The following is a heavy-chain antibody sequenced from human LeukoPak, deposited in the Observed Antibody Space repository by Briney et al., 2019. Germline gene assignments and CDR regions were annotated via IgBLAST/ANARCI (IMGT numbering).Heavy chain of an antibody. CDR3: ARGESYGWLSYYYYMDV. CDR1: GYSISSGYY. D-gene: IGHD3-9*01. V-gene: IGHV4-38-2*02. CDR2: IYHSGST. J-gene: IGHJ6*03. Sequence: SETLSLTCTVSGYSISSGYYWGWIRQPPGKGLEWIGRIYHSGSTYYNPSLKSRVTISVDTSKNQFSLKMSSVTAAHTAVYYCARGESYGWLSYYYYMDVWGKGTTVTVSS.